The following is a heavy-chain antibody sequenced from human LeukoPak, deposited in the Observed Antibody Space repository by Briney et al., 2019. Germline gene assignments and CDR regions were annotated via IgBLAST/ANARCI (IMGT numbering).Heavy chain of an antibody. CDR2: IIPILGIA. CDR1: GYTFTSYY. V-gene: IGHV1-69*02. CDR3: ASRDPTTVTTHYYYYYGMDV. D-gene: IGHD4-17*01. Sequence: GASVKVSCKASGYTFTSYYMHWVRQAPGQGLEWMGRIIPILGIANYAQKFQGRVTITADKSTSTAYMELSSLRSEDTAVYYCASRDPTTVTTHYYYYYGMDVWGQGTTVTVSS. J-gene: IGHJ6*02.